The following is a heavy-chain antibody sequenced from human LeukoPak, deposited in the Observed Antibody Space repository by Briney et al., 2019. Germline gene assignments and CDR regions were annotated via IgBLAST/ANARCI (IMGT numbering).Heavy chain of an antibody. V-gene: IGHV3-43*01. Sequence: GGSLRLSRAASGFTFRNYNMNWVRQTPGKGLEWVSLISWDGGSTYYADSVKGRFTISRDNSKNSLYLQMNSLRTEDTALYYCAKDLRYGSGMGGPGPLDYWGQGTLVTVSS. D-gene: IGHD3-10*01. CDR1: GFTFRNYN. CDR3: AKDLRYGSGMGGPGPLDY. J-gene: IGHJ4*02. CDR2: ISWDGGST.